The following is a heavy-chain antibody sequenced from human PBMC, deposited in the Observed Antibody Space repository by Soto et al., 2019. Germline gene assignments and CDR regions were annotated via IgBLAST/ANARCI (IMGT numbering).Heavy chain of an antibody. Sequence: PSETLSLTCTVSGGSISSYYWSWIRQPPGKGLEWIGYIYYSGSTNYNPSLKSRVTISVDTSKNQFSLKLSSVTAADTAVYYCPRVWGGWYGWWFAPWGQGTLITV. J-gene: IGHJ5*02. CDR3: PRVWGGWYGWWFAP. CDR2: IYYSGST. CDR1: GGSISSYY. V-gene: IGHV4-59*01. D-gene: IGHD3-16*01.